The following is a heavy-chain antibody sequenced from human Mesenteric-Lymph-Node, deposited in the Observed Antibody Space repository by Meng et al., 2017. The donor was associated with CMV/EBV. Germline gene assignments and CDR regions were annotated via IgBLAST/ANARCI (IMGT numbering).Heavy chain of an antibody. CDR2: ISYDAITK. V-gene: IGHV3-33*05. CDR1: GFTFSNYG. Sequence: SGFTFSNYGMHLVRQAPGKGLEWVAIISYDAITKYYADSVKGRFTISRDNSKSTLYLQMNSLKTEDTALYYCARDMLASSGNGAFYIWGQGTMVTVSS. D-gene: IGHD6-13*01. J-gene: IGHJ3*02. CDR3: ARDMLASSGNGAFYI.